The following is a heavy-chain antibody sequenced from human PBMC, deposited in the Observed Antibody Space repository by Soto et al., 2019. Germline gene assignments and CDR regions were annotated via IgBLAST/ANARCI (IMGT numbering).Heavy chain of an antibody. V-gene: IGHV3-53*04. CDR1: GFTVSSNY. Sequence: EVQLVESGGGLVQPGGSLRLSCAASGFTVSSNYMSWVRQAPGKGLEWVSVIYSGGSTYYADSVKGRFTISRHNSKNTLYLQMNSLRAEDTAVYYCARATCRRNYYYYYMDVWGKGTTVTVSS. D-gene: IGHD2-15*01. CDR2: IYSGGST. J-gene: IGHJ6*03. CDR3: ARATCRRNYYYYYMDV.